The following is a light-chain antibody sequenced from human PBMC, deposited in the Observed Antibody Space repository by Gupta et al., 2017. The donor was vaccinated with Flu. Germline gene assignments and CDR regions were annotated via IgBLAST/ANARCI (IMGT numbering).Light chain of an antibody. V-gene: IGLV2-14*01. J-gene: IGLJ1*01. CDR2: EVS. Sequence: QSALTQPASVSGSPGQSITISCTGTSSDVGGYNYVSWYQQHPGNDLKLMIYEVSNRPSGVSNRFSGSKSGNTASLTISGLQAEDEDDYYCSSYTSSSTDFGTGTKVTVL. CDR1: SSDVGGYNY. CDR3: SSYTSSSTD.